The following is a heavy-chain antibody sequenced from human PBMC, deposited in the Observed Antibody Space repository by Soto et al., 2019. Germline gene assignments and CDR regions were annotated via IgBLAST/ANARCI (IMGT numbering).Heavy chain of an antibody. CDR1: GGSIRSYY. V-gene: IGHV4-59*12. CDR2: IYYSGST. J-gene: IGHJ5*02. Sequence: SETLSLTCTVSGGSIRSYYWSWIRQHPGKGLEWIGYIYYSGSTNYNPSLKSRVTISVDTSKNQFSLKLSSVTAADTAVYYCARWWSGSRQGFDPWGQGTLVTVSS. CDR3: ARWWSGSRQGFDP. D-gene: IGHD3-3*01.